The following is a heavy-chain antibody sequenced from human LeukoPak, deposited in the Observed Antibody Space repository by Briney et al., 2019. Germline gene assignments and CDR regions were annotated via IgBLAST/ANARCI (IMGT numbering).Heavy chain of an antibody. D-gene: IGHD3-22*01. Sequence: SETLSLTCTVSGGSISSYYWSWIRQPPGKGQEWIGYIYYSGSTNYNPSLKSRVTISVDTSKNQFSLKLSSVTAADTAVYYCARLKYYYDSSGYRAEYFQHWGQGTLVTVSS. CDR2: IYYSGST. V-gene: IGHV4-59*01. CDR1: GGSISSYY. CDR3: ARLKYYYDSSGYRAEYFQH. J-gene: IGHJ1*01.